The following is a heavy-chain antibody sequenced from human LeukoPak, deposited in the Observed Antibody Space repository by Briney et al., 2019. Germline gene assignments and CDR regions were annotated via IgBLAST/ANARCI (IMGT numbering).Heavy chain of an antibody. CDR2: ISYDGSNK. D-gene: IGHD5-12*01. CDR1: GFTFSSYG. V-gene: IGHV3-30*18. J-gene: IGHJ4*02. Sequence: SGGSLRLSCAASGFTFSSYGMHWVRQAPGKGLEWVAVISYDGSNKYYADSVKGRFTISRDNSKNTLYLQMNSLRAEDTAVYYCAKGQDIVATINYFDYWGQGTLVTVSS. CDR3: AKGQDIVATINYFDY.